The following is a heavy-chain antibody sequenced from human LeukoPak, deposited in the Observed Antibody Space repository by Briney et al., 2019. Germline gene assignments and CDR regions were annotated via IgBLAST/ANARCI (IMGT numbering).Heavy chain of an antibody. V-gene: IGHV3-7*03. CDR2: IKQDGSEK. CDR3: ARYSRRAFDI. D-gene: IGHD6-13*01. CDR1: GFSFRTYN. J-gene: IGHJ3*02. Sequence: PGGSLRLSCTASGFSFRTYNLHWVRQAPGKGLEWVANIKQDGSEKYYVDSVKGRFTISRDNAKNSLYLQMNSLRAEDTAVYYCARYSRRAFDIWGQGTMVTVS.